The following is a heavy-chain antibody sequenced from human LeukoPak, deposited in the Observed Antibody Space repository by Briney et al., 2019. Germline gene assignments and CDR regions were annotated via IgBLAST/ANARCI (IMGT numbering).Heavy chain of an antibody. Sequence: KPSGTLSLTCAVYGGSFSAYHWSWIRQPPGKGLERIGEINHSGITNYNPSLKSRVTMSVDTSKNQFSLKLTSVTAADTAVYYCAHYGFATGGSTGTGHWGQGTLVTVSS. V-gene: IGHV4-34*01. CDR2: INHSGIT. D-gene: IGHD3-10*01. CDR3: AHYGFATGGSTGTGH. CDR1: GGSFSAYH. J-gene: IGHJ4*02.